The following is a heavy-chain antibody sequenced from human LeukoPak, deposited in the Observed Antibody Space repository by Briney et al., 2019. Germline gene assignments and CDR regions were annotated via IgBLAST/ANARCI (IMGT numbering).Heavy chain of an antibody. D-gene: IGHD3-3*01. Sequence: PGGSLRLSCAASGFTFSSYSMNWVRQAPGKGLEWVANIKQDGSEKYYVDSVKGRFTISRDNAKNSLYLQMNSLRAEDTAVYYCAREVVIIGYFDLWGRGTLVTVSS. CDR2: IKQDGSEK. V-gene: IGHV3-7*01. CDR3: AREVVIIGYFDL. J-gene: IGHJ2*01. CDR1: GFTFSSYS.